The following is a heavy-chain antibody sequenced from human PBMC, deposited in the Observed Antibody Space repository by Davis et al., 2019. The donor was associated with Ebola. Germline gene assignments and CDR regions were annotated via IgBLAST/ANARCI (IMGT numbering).Heavy chain of an antibody. Sequence: SETLSLTCTVSGGSISSSSYYWGWIRQPPGKGLEWIGSIYYSGSTYYNPSLKSRVTISVDTSKNQFSLKLRSVTAADTAVYYCARGPTVRGMDVWGQGTTVTVSS. V-gene: IGHV4-39*07. CDR1: GGSISSSSYY. J-gene: IGHJ6*02. CDR3: ARGPTVRGMDV. CDR2: IYYSGST. D-gene: IGHD4-11*01.